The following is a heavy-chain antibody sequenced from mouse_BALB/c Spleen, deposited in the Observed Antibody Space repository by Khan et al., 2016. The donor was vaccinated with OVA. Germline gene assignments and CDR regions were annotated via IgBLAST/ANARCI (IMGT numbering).Heavy chain of an antibody. V-gene: IGHV5-6*01. CDR3: ARRMTKSKGDYYAMDY. CDR2: ISSGGHST. J-gene: IGHJ4*01. D-gene: IGHD2-13*01. CDR1: GFTFSSYG. Sequence: EVELVESGRDLVKPGGSLKLSCAASGFTFSSYGMSWVRQTPDKRLEWVATISSGGHSTYFPDSVWGRFTISRDNAKNTLYLQMSSLKSEDTAKYDCARRMTKSKGDYYAMDYWGQGTSVTGSS.